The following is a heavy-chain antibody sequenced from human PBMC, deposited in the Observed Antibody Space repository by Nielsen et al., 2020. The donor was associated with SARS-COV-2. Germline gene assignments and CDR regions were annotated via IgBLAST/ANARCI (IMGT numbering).Heavy chain of an antibody. V-gene: IGHV1-2*06. Sequence: WVRQAPGQGLEWMGRINPNSGGTNYAQKFQGRVTMTRDTSISTAYMELSRLRSDDTAVYYCARDNVGFDYWGQGTLVTVSS. J-gene: IGHJ4*02. CDR3: ARDNVGFDY. D-gene: IGHD1-26*01. CDR2: INPNSGGT.